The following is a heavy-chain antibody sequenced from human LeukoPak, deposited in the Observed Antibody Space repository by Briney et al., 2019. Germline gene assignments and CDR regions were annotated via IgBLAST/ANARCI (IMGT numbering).Heavy chain of an antibody. CDR1: GXSMNNYY. CDR3: ARRARATAGGDYFDY. CDR2: SYYTGDT. D-gene: IGHD6-13*01. V-gene: IGHV4-59*08. Sequence: SETLSLTCTVSGXSMNNYYGTWIRQPPGKGLEWIGYSYYTGDTNYNPSLRGRVTMSADTSKSQFSLKLNSVTAADTAVYYCARRARATAGGDYFDYWGQETLVTVSS. J-gene: IGHJ4*02.